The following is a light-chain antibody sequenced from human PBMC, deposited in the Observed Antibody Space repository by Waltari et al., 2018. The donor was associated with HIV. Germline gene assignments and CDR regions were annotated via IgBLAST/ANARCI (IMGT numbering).Light chain of an antibody. Sequence: SYELTQPPSVSVSPGQTARITCSGDALPKQYAYWYQQKPGQAPVLVIYEDNGRPSGIPERFSGSISGTTVTLTISGVQAEDEADYYCQSADSSGTYPWLFGGGTKLTVL. J-gene: IGLJ3*02. CDR1: ALPKQY. CDR3: QSADSSGTYPWL. V-gene: IGLV3-25*03. CDR2: EDN.